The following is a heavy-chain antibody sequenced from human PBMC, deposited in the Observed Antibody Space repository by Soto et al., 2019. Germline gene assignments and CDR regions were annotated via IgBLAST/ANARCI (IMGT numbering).Heavy chain of an antibody. CDR1: GGSISSAGYN. D-gene: IGHD3-10*01. J-gene: IGHJ4*02. V-gene: IGHV4-31*03. CDR3: AIYGSGTYYPTTFDS. CDR2: IYYSGST. Sequence: QVQLQESGPGLVKPSQTLSLTCTVSGGSISSAGYNWSWISQHPGNGLERIGYIYYSGSTYYNPSLKRRVTISVDTSKNQFLLQLSSVTAADTAVYYCAIYGSGTYYPTTFDSWGQGTLVTVSS.